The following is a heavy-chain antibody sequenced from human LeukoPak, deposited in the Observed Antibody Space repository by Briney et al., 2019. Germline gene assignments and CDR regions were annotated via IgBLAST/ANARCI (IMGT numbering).Heavy chain of an antibody. Sequence: GGSQRLSCTGSGYMFGGYALSCVRQAPGKGLEWVGFIRSKALYGTSEYAASVEGRFTISRDDSNSIAYLQMNSLKTEDTGVYFCVRESLRDYYFDYWGQGSLVTVSS. CDR2: IRSKALYGTS. J-gene: IGHJ4*02. CDR3: VRESLRDYYFDY. CDR1: GYMFGGYA. V-gene: IGHV3-49*04.